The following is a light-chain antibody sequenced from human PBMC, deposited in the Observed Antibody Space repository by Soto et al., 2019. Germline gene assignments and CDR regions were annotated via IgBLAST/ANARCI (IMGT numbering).Light chain of an antibody. V-gene: IGKV1-5*03. CDR1: LTISRW. Sequence: DIQMTQSPSTLSGSVEDRVTITWRASLTISRWMAWYKQKPGKAPKLLIYKASTLKSGVPSRFSGSGSGTEFILTISSLQSNDFAAYYCQHYNSYSEAFGQGTKVDVK. CDR2: KAS. CDR3: QHYNSYSEA. J-gene: IGKJ1*01.